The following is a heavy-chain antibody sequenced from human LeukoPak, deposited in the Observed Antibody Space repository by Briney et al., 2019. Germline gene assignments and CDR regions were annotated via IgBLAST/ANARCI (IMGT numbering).Heavy chain of an antibody. CDR1: GYSFNSHG. CDR2: INTYNSNT. Sequence: ASVKVSCKASGYSFNSHGISWVRQAPGQGLEWMGWINTYNSNTNYAQKLQGRVTMTTDTSTSTAYMELRSLRSDDTAVYYCARDGDNSGYYYQGLDYWGQGTLVTVSS. CDR3: ARDGDNSGYYYQGLDY. V-gene: IGHV1-18*01. D-gene: IGHD3-22*01. J-gene: IGHJ4*02.